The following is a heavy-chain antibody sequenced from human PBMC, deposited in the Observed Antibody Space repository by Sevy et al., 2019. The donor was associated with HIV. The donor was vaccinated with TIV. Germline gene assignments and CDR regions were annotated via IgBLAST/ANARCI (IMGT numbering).Heavy chain of an antibody. Sequence: LGGSLRLSCAASGFTFSNAWMSWVRQAPGKGLEWVGRIKSKTDGGTTDYAAPVKGRFTISRDDSKNTLYLQMNSLKTEDTAVYYCTTDRVVVPAAGYYYYYYGMDVWGQGTTVTVSS. CDR1: GFTFSNAW. V-gene: IGHV3-15*01. J-gene: IGHJ6*02. D-gene: IGHD2-2*01. CDR3: TTDRVVVPAAGYYYYYYGMDV. CDR2: IKSKTDGGTT.